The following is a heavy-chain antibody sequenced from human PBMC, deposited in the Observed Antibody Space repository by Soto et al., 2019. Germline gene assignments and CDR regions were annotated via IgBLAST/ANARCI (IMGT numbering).Heavy chain of an antibody. J-gene: IGHJ4*02. CDR1: GGSVRSGSYY. V-gene: IGHV4-61*03. CDR3: ARDEGLLRTAY. D-gene: IGHD4-17*01. CDR2: SYSSGCT. Sequence: QVQLQESGPGLVKPSETLSLTCSVSGGSVRSGSYYWNWIRQPPGKGLEWIVYSYSSGCTNSNPSLMSRVSISLDTSKNHFSLKLNSVTAADTAVYYCARDEGLLRTAYWGQGTLVTVSA.